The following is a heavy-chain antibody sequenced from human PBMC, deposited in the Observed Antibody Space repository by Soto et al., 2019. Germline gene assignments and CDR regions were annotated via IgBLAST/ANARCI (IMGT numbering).Heavy chain of an antibody. CDR1: GGSIGSSGYY. V-gene: IGHV4-39*01. Sequence: SETLSLTCTVSGGSIGSSGYYWGWIRQPPGKGLEWIGSIYYSGSTYYNPSLKSRVTISVDTSKNQFSLKLSSVTAADTAVYYCSSGYLEHEYNWFDPWGQGTLVTVSS. CDR2: IYYSGST. J-gene: IGHJ5*02. D-gene: IGHD5-18*01. CDR3: SSGYLEHEYNWFDP.